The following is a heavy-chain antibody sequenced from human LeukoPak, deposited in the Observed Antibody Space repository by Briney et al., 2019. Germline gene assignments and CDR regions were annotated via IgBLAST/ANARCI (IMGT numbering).Heavy chain of an antibody. CDR1: GGTFSSYA. D-gene: IGHD2-15*01. V-gene: IGHV1-69*01. CDR3: AGEGHDIVSWWFDP. J-gene: IGHJ5*02. Sequence: SVKVSCKASGGTFSSYAISWVRQAPGQGLEWMGGIIPIFGTANYAQKFQGRVTITADESTSTAYMELSSLRSEDTAVYYCAGEGHDIVSWWFDPWGQGTLVTVSS. CDR2: IIPIFGTA.